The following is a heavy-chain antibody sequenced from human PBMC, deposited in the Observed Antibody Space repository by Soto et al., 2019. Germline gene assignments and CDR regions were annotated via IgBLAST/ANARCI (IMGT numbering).Heavy chain of an antibody. CDR3: ARDERVVRGPGDY. V-gene: IGHV3-33*01. D-gene: IGHD3-10*01. CDR1: GFTFSSYG. J-gene: IGHJ4*02. Sequence: QVQLVESGGGVVQPGRSLRLSCAASGFTFSSYGMHWVRQTPGKGLEWVAVIWYDGSNKYYADSVKGRFTISRDNSKNTLYLQMTSLRAEDTAVYYCARDERVVRGPGDYWGQGTLVTVSS. CDR2: IWYDGSNK.